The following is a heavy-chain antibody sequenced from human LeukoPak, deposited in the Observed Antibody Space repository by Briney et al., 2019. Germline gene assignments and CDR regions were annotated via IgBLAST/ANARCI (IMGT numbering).Heavy chain of an antibody. V-gene: IGHV4-34*01. CDR1: GGSISSYY. CDR2: INHSGST. D-gene: IGHD1-7*01. J-gene: IGHJ6*03. Sequence: SETLSLTCTVSGGSISSYYWSWIRQPPGKGLEWIGEINHSGSTNYNPSLKSRVTISVDTSKNQFSLKLSSVTAADTAVYYCARGNYDRKGDYYYMDVWGKGTTVTVSS. CDR3: ARGNYDRKGDYYYMDV.